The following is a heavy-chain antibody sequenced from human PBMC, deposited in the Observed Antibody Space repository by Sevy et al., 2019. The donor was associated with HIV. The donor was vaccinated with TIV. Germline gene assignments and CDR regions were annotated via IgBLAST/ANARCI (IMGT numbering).Heavy chain of an antibody. D-gene: IGHD3-16*02. CDR1: GFTVSSNY. J-gene: IGHJ4*02. V-gene: IGHV3-53*01. Sequence: GGSLRLSCAASGFTVSSNYMSWVRQAPGKGLEWVSVIYSGGSTYYADSVKGRFTISRDNSKNTLYLQRNSLRAEDTALYYCAREVGEYYDYVWGSYRSSHYFDYWGQGTLVTVSS. CDR3: AREVGEYYDYVWGSYRSSHYFDY. CDR2: IYSGGST.